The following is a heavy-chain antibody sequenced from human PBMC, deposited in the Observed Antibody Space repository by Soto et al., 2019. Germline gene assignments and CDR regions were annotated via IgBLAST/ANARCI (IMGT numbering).Heavy chain of an antibody. Sequence: QLVESGGGLVQPGRSLRLSCTASGFTFDDYPMHWVRQRPGQGLEWVSGITWNSANVGYADSVRGRFTISRDNAKNPLFLQMDNLRPEDTAFYFCAKGGYCTDGSCYTEFAPRGQGTLVTVSS. CDR1: GFTFDDYP. CDR3: AKGGYCTDGSCYTEFAP. CDR2: ITWNSANV. J-gene: IGHJ5*02. V-gene: IGHV3-9*01. D-gene: IGHD2-15*01.